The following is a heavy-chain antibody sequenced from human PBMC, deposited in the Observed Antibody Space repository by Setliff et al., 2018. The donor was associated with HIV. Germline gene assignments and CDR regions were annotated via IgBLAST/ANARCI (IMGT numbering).Heavy chain of an antibody. V-gene: IGHV3-21*04. D-gene: IGHD3-3*01. CDR1: GFTFSSYS. Sequence: GGSLRLSCAASGFTFSSYSMNWVRQAPGKGLEWVSSISSSSSYIYYADSVKGRFTISRDNAKNSLYLQMNSLRAEDTAVYYCARGEMATIFDLWGGSLSYGMDVWGQGTTVTVSS. J-gene: IGHJ6*02. CDR2: ISSSSSYI. CDR3: ARGEMATIFDLWGGSLSYGMDV.